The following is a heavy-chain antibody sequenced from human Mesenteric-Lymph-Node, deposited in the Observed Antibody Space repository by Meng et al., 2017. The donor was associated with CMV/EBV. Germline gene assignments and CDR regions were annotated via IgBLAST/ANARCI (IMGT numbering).Heavy chain of an antibody. CDR3: ARDRGEDYDFWSGYYIYYYGMDV. CDR2: INPNSGGT. J-gene: IGHJ6*02. CDR1: GYTFTGYY. Sequence: ASVKVSCKASGYTFTGYYMHWVRQAPGQGLEWMGWINPNSGGTNYAQKFQGRVTMTRDTSTSTVYMELSSLRSEDTAVYYCARDRGEDYDFWSGYYIYYYGMDVWGQGTTVTVSS. D-gene: IGHD3-3*01. V-gene: IGHV1-2*02.